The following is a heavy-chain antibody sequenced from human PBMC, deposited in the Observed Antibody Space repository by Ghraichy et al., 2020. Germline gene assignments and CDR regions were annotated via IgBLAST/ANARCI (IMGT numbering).Heavy chain of an antibody. V-gene: IGHV2-70*01. CDR3: ARVLYYYDRSGYNFAY. J-gene: IGHJ4*02. CDR2: IDWDDDK. D-gene: IGHD3-22*01. Sequence: SGPTLVKPTQTLTLTCTFSGFSLSTSGMCVSWIHQPPGKALEWLALIDWDDDKYYSTSLKTRLTISKDTSKNQVGLTMTNMDPVDTATYYCARVLYYYDRSGYNFAYWGQGTLVTVSS. CDR1: GFSLSTSGMC.